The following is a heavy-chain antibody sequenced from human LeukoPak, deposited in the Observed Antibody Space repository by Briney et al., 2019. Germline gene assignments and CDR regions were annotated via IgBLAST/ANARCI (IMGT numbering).Heavy chain of an antibody. D-gene: IGHD4-17*01. Sequence: KPSETLSLTCTVSGGSISSSNYYWGWIRQPPGKGLEWVGRIKSKTDGGTTDYAAPVKGRFTISRDDSKNTLYLQMNSLKTEDTAVYYCTTDSVTVDYWGQGTLVTVSS. CDR3: TTDSVTVDY. CDR1: GGSISSSNYY. CDR2: IKSKTDGGTT. J-gene: IGHJ4*02. V-gene: IGHV3-15*01.